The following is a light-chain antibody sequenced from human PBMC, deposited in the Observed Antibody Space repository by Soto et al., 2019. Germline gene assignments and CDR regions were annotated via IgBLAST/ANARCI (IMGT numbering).Light chain of an antibody. CDR2: DVN. V-gene: IGLV2-14*01. J-gene: IGLJ1*01. CDR1: SSDVGGYNC. CDR3: SSCTTSSTFV. Sequence: QSALTQPASVSGSPGLSIAISCTGTSSDVGGYNCVSWYQQHPGRAPKLFIIDVNNRPSGVSDRFSGSKSGNTASLTISGVQAEDEYDYHCSSCTTSSTFVFGTGTKVTVL.